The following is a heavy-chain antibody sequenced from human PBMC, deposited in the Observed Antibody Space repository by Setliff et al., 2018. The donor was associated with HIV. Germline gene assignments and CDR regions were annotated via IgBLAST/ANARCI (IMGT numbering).Heavy chain of an antibody. Sequence: PSETLSLTCTVSGDSVSSASYYWSWIRQPPGKGLEWIGYIYYSGTTKYNPSLKSRVTISVDTSKNKFSLKLSSVTAADTDVYYCASEAWTSDRSSAGYYYYYFDVWGKGTTVTVSS. CDR1: GDSVSSASYY. V-gene: IGHV4-61*01. D-gene: IGHD6-6*01. J-gene: IGHJ6*03. CDR3: ASEAWTSDRSSAGYYYYYFDV. CDR2: IYYSGTT.